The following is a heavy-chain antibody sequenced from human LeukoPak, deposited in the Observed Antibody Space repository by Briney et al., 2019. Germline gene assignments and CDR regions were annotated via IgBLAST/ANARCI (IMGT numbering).Heavy chain of an antibody. CDR2: IYPGGSDT. D-gene: IGHD2-15*01. J-gene: IGHJ5*02. CDR3: AGLAGYCSGGSCSGSAGWFDP. CDR1: GYSFTSYL. V-gene: IGHV5-51*01. Sequence: GESLKISCKGSGYSFTSYLIGWVRHIPGKGLGGMGIIYPGGSDTRYSSSFQGQVTISADKSISPAYLQWSSLKASDTAMYYCAGLAGYCSGGSCSGSAGWFDPWGQGTLVTVSS.